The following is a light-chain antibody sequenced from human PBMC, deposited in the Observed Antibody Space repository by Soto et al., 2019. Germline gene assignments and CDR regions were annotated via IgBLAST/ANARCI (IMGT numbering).Light chain of an antibody. J-gene: IGLJ3*02. Sequence: QSVLTQPPSASGTPGQRVTISCSGSNSNIGNNTVNWYQQLPGTAPKLLIYGNDRRTSGVPDRFSGSNSGTSASLANSGLQSDDEADYFCAAWDDSLNGPVFGGGTKLTVL. CDR2: GND. CDR1: NSNIGNNT. CDR3: AAWDDSLNGPV. V-gene: IGLV1-44*01.